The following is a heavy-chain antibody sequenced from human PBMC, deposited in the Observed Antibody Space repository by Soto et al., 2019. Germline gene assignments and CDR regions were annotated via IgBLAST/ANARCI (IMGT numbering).Heavy chain of an antibody. J-gene: IGHJ3*02. CDR3: TRDHVVVVAATYAFDI. Sequence: PGGSLRLSCTASGFTFGEYAMSWFRQAPGKGLEWVGYIRSKSFGGTTEYAASVKGRFTISRDDSKSIAYLQMDSLETEDTAVYYCTRDHVVVVAATYAFDIWGQGTMVTVSS. CDR1: GFTFGEYA. D-gene: IGHD2-15*01. CDR2: IRSKSFGGTT. V-gene: IGHV3-49*03.